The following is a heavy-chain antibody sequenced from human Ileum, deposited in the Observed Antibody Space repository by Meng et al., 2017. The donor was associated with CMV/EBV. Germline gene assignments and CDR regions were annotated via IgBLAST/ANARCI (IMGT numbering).Heavy chain of an antibody. D-gene: IGHD1-26*01. CDR1: GFTFTTYA. V-gene: IGHV3-23*01. J-gene: IGHJ4*02. CDR2: ISGSGSST. Sequence: GGSLRLSCAASGFTFTTYAMSWVRQAPGKGLEWVSAISGSGSSTYYADSVTGRFTISRHNSKNTLYLQMNSLRAEDTALYYCGRDNEYGGSYFDYWGQGALVTVSS. CDR3: GRDNEYGGSYFDY.